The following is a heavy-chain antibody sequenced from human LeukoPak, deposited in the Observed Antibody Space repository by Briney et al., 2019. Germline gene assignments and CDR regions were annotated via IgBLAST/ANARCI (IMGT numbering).Heavy chain of an antibody. CDR2: ISGSGGDT. V-gene: IGHV3-23*01. CDR1: GFTFSSYA. J-gene: IGHJ4*02. CDR3: AKDLGGEGGSGFPGY. Sequence: GGSLRLSCAASGFTFSSYAMSWVRQAPGKGLEWVSAISGSGGDTYYADSVKGRFTISRDNSKNTLYLRMNSLRAEDTAVYYCAKDLGGEGGSGFPGYWGQGTLVTVSS. D-gene: IGHD3-10*01.